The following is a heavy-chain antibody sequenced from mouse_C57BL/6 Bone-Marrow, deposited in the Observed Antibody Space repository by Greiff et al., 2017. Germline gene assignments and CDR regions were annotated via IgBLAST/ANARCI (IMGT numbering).Heavy chain of an antibody. CDR1: GYTFTSYW. Sequence: VQLQQPGAELVKPGASVKLSCKASGYTFTSYWMHWVKQRPGQGLEWIGMIHPNSGSTKYNEKFKSKATLTVDKSSSTAYMQLSSLTSEDSAVYYCVYDYDGYAMDYWGQGTSVTVSS. CDR3: VYDYDGYAMDY. J-gene: IGHJ4*01. CDR2: IHPNSGST. D-gene: IGHD2-4*01. V-gene: IGHV1-64*01.